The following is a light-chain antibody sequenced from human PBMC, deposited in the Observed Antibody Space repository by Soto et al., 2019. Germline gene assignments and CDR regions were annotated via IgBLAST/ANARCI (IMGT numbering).Light chain of an antibody. V-gene: IGLV2-14*03. CDR1: SSDVGNYNY. J-gene: IGLJ2*01. CDR3: SSHTSSSNLI. Sequence: SVLTQPRSVSGSPGQSVTISYTGTSSDVGNYNYVSWYQHHTGRAPKLVIYDVNNRPAGISNRFSGSKSDNAASLIIFGLQAEDEADYYCSSHTSSSNLIFGGGTKVTVL. CDR2: DVN.